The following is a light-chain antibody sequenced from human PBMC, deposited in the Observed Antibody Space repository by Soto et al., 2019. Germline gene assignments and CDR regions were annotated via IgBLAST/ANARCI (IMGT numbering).Light chain of an antibody. Sequence: QLVLTQSPSASASLGASVKLTCTLSSGHSSYAIAWHQQQPKKGPRYLMKLNSDGSHRKGDGIPDRFSGSSSGAERYLTISSLQSEDEADYYCQTWGAGPAVFGGGTQLTVL. J-gene: IGLJ7*01. CDR3: QTWGAGPAV. CDR2: LNSDGSH. V-gene: IGLV4-69*01. CDR1: SGHSSYA.